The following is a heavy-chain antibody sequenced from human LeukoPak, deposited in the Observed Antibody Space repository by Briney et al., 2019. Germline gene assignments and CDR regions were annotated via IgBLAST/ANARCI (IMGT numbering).Heavy chain of an antibody. V-gene: IGHV4-34*01. D-gene: IGHD6-13*01. J-gene: IGHJ4*02. Sequence: PSETLSLTCAVYGGSFSGYYWSWIRQPPGKGLEWIGEINHSGSTNYNPSLKSRVTISVDTSKNQFSLKLSSVTAADTAVYYCARAPPPIAAAGIDYWGQGTLVTVSS. CDR2: INHSGST. CDR1: GGSFSGYY. CDR3: ARAPPPIAAAGIDY.